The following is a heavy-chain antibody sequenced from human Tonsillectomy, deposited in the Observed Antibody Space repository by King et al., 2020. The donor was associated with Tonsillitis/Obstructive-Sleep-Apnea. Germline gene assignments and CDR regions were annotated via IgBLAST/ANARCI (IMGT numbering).Heavy chain of an antibody. J-gene: IGHJ4*02. CDR1: GYTFTGYY. V-gene: IGHV1-2*06. Sequence: VQLVESGAEVKKPGASVKVSCKASGYTFTGYYMHWVRQAPGQGLEWMGRINPNSGGTNYAQTFQGRVTMTRDTSISTAYMELSRLRSDDTAVYYCAKGVVAATLDDYWGQGTLVTVSS. D-gene: IGHD2-15*01. CDR2: INPNSGGT. CDR3: AKGVVAATLDDY.